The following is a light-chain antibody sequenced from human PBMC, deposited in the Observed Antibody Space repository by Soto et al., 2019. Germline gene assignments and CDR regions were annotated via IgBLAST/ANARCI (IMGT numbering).Light chain of an antibody. CDR2: GAS. Sequence: EIVMTQSPATLSVSPWERATLSCRASQSVSSSLAWYQQKPGQAPRLLIYGASIRATGIPARFSGSGSGTEFTLTISSLQSEDSAVYYCQQYDNWPPSTFGQGTKVDIK. CDR3: QQYDNWPPST. V-gene: IGKV3-15*01. J-gene: IGKJ1*01. CDR1: QSVSSS.